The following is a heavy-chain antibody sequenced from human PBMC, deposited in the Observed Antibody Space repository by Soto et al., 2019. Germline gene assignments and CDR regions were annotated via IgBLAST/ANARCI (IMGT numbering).Heavy chain of an antibody. CDR3: ARGQDDYGDSDVWFDP. CDR2: ISGGGDST. Sequence: EEQLLESGGGLVQPGGSLRLSCAASGFSFSSYGMCWVRQAPGKGLEWVSGISGGGDSTYYADSVKGRFTISRDKSKNTLYLQMNSLRAQDTAVYYCARGQDDYGDSDVWFDPWGQGTLVSVSS. CDR1: GFSFSSYG. D-gene: IGHD4-17*01. J-gene: IGHJ5*02. V-gene: IGHV3-23*01.